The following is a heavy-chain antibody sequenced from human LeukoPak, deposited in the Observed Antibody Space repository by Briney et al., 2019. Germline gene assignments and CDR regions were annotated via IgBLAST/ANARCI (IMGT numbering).Heavy chain of an antibody. J-gene: IGHJ3*02. CDR1: GGSISSGNYY. CDR2: GYTSGGT. Sequence: SGTLSLTCTVSGGSISSGNYYWSWIRQPAGKGLEWIGRGYTSGGTNYNPSLKSRVTISVDTSKNQVSLKLSSVAAADTAVYYCARDGSSSAYYYDSFDIWGQGTMVTVSS. V-gene: IGHV4-61*02. CDR3: ARDGSSSAYYYDSFDI. D-gene: IGHD3-22*01.